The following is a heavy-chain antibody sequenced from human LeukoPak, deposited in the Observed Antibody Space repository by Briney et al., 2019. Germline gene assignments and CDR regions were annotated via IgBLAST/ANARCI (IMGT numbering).Heavy chain of an antibody. D-gene: IGHD1-26*01. Sequence: EPSETLSLTCNVSGGPINNYYWGWLRQSPGKGLEWIASVYYSGSTDYNPPLKSRVAISLDKSKNHFSLSLTSVTAADTAVYYCAREWRGAFFDYWGQGTPVTVSS. V-gene: IGHV4-59*01. CDR2: VYYSGST. J-gene: IGHJ4*02. CDR3: AREWRGAFFDY. CDR1: GGPINNYY.